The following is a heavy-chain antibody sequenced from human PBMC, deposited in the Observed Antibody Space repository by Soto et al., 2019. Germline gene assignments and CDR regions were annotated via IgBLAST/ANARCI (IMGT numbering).Heavy chain of an antibody. CDR1: GYTFTSYG. CDR2: ISAYNGNT. Sequence: QVQLVQSGAEVKKPGASVKVSCKASGYTFTSYGISWVRQAPGQGLEWMGWISAYNGNTNYAQKLQGRVTMTTDTSTSTAYMELRSPRSDDTAVYYCARGIRYCSSTSCYDSPFDYWGQGTLVTVSS. CDR3: ARGIRYCSSTSCYDSPFDY. D-gene: IGHD2-2*01. V-gene: IGHV1-18*01. J-gene: IGHJ4*02.